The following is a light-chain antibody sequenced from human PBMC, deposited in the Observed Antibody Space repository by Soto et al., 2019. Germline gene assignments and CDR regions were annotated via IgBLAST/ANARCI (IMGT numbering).Light chain of an antibody. CDR2: DAS. Sequence: EIVLTQSPATLSLSPGERATLSCRASQSVSIYLAWYQQKPGQAPRLLIYDASNRATGIPARFSGSGSGTDFTLTISSLEPEDFAVYYCQQRSTFGHGTKVDIK. CDR1: QSVSIY. J-gene: IGKJ3*01. CDR3: QQRST. V-gene: IGKV3-11*01.